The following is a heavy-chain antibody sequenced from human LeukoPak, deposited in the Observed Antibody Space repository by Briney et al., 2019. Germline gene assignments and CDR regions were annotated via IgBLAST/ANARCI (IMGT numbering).Heavy chain of an antibody. V-gene: IGHV3-30*18. D-gene: IGHD2-2*01. J-gene: IGHJ6*04. CDR2: ISYDGSNK. CDR1: GFTFSSYG. Sequence: GGSLRLSCAASGFTFSSYGMHWVRQAPGKGLEWVAVISYDGSNKYYADSVKGRFTISRDNSKNTPYLQMNSLRAEDTAVYYCAKEVEYQLLQYYYYGMDVWGKGTTVTVSS. CDR3: AKEVEYQLLQYYYYGMDV.